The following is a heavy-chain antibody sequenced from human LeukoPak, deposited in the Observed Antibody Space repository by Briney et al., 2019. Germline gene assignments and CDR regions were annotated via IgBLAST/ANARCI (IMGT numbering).Heavy chain of an antibody. D-gene: IGHD3-22*01. Sequence: PGGSLRLSCAASGFSVSNNYMSWVRQAPGKGLEWVSVIYSGGSTFYADSVKGRFTISRDNSKNTLYLQMNSLRAEDTAVYYCARDVDYYDSSRYFDYWGQGTLVTVSS. CDR3: ARDVDYYDSSRYFDY. J-gene: IGHJ4*02. CDR1: GFSVSNNY. V-gene: IGHV3-66*01. CDR2: IYSGGST.